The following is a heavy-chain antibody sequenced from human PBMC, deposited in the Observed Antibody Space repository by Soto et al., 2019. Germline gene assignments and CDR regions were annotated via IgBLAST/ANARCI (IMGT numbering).Heavy chain of an antibody. D-gene: IGHD3-10*01. CDR1: GFTFDDYA. CDR2: INWNSGSI. J-gene: IGHJ6*02. V-gene: IGHV3-9*01. Sequence: PGGSLRLSCAASGFTFDDYAMHWVRQAPGKGLEWVSGINWNSGSIGYADSGKGRFTISRDNAKTSLYLQMNSLRAEDTALYYCAKDRGSGSYAANYYYYGMDVWGQGTTVTVSS. CDR3: AKDRGSGSYAANYYYYGMDV.